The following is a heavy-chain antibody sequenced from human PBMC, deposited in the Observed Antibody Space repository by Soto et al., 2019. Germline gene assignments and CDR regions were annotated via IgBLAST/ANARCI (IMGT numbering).Heavy chain of an antibody. CDR2: INPNSGGT. CDR1: GYTFTGYY. D-gene: IGHD3-10*01. V-gene: IGHV1-2*04. Sequence: ASVKVSCKASGYTFTGYYMHWVRQAPGQGLEWMGWINPNSGGTNYAQKFQGWVTMTRDTSISTAYMELSRLRSDDTAVYYCARDMNSALQWFGELYGPSPRSWFDPWGQGTLVTVSS. J-gene: IGHJ5*02. CDR3: ARDMNSALQWFGELYGPSPRSWFDP.